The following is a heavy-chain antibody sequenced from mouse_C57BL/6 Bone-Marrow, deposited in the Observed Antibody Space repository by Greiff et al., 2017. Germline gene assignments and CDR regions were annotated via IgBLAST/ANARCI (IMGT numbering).Heavy chain of an antibody. CDR1: GFTFSSYG. J-gene: IGHJ2*01. Sequence: EVQLQESGGDLVKPGGSLKLSCAASGFTFSSYGMSWVRQTPDKRLEWVATISSGGSYTYYPDSVKGRFTISRDNAKNTLYLQMSSLKSEDTAMYYCARRDYGYFDYWGQGTTLTVSS. D-gene: IGHD1-1*01. CDR3: ARRDYGYFDY. CDR2: ISSGGSYT. V-gene: IGHV5-6*01.